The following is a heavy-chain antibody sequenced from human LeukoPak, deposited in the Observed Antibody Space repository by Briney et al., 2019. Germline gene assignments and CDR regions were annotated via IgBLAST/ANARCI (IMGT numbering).Heavy chain of an antibody. Sequence: SQTLSLTCAVSGGSISSGGYSWSWIRQPPGKGLEWIGYIYHSGSTYYNPSLKSRVTISVDRSKNQFSLKLSSVTAADTAVYYCAREGVLRAFDIWGQGTMVTVSS. D-gene: IGHD3-16*01. CDR3: AREGVLRAFDI. V-gene: IGHV4-30-2*01. J-gene: IGHJ3*02. CDR1: GGSISSGGYS. CDR2: IYHSGST.